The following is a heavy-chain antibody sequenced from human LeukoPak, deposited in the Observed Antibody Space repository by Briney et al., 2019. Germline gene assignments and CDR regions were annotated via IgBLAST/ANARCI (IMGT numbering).Heavy chain of an antibody. CDR1: GGSISSYY. CDR3: ARAVSGRFDY. V-gene: IGHV4-59*08. J-gene: IGHJ4*02. Sequence: SEILSLTCTVSGGSISSYYWSWIRQPPGKGLEWTGYIYYSGSTNYNPSLNSRVTISVDTSKNQFSLRLSSVTAADTAIYYCARAVSGRFDYWGQGTLVTVSS. D-gene: IGHD6-19*01. CDR2: IYYSGST.